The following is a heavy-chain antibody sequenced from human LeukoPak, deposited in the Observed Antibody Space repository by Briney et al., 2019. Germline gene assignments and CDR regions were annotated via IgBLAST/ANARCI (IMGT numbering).Heavy chain of an antibody. V-gene: IGHV4-4*02. J-gene: IGHJ5*02. Sequence: PSGTLSLTCAVSGGSISSSNWWSWVRQPPGKGLEWIGYIYYSGSTNYNPSLKSRVTISVDTSKNQFSLKLSSVTAADTAVYYCARDPGYSSGWYNWFDPWGQGTLVTVSS. CDR3: ARDPGYSSGWYNWFDP. CDR2: IYYSGST. CDR1: GGSISSSNW. D-gene: IGHD6-19*01.